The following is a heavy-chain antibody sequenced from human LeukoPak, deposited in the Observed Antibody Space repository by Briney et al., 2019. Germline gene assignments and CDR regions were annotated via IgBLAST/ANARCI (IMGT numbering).Heavy chain of an antibody. J-gene: IGHJ4*02. V-gene: IGHV1-2*06. Sequence: ASVKVSCKASGYTFTGYYMHWVRQAPGQGLEWMGRIIPNSGDTKYAQKFQGRVAMTRDTSISTVYMELSGLRSDDTAVYHCARASSGLYFLDYWGQGTLVTVSS. CDR2: IIPNSGDT. CDR1: GYTFTGYY. D-gene: IGHD6-19*01. CDR3: ARASSGLYFLDY.